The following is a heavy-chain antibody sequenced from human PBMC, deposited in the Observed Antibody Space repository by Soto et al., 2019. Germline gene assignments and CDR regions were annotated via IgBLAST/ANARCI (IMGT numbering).Heavy chain of an antibody. CDR3: ARDPWAIQLWFFDH. D-gene: IGHD5-18*01. V-gene: IGHV3-30-3*01. CDR1: GFTFSIYT. CDR2: MSYDGSNK. Sequence: GGSLRLSCAASGFTFSIYTMHWVRQAPGKGLEWVAVMSYDGSNKFYADSVKGRFTISRDNSKNTLYLQMNSLRVEDTAVYYCARDPWAIQLWFFDHWGQGTLVTVSS. J-gene: IGHJ4*02.